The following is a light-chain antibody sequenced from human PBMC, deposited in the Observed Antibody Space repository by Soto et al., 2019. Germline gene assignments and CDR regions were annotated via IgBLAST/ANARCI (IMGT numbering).Light chain of an antibody. CDR1: SSNIGAGYD. CDR2: GNS. CDR3: QSYDSSLSGSYV. Sequence: QSALTQPPSVSGAPGQRVTIPCTGSSSNIGAGYDVHWYQQLPGTAPKLLIYGNSNRPSGVPDRFSGSKSGTSASLAITGLQAEDEADYYCQSYDSSLSGSYVFGTGTKVTVL. J-gene: IGLJ1*01. V-gene: IGLV1-40*01.